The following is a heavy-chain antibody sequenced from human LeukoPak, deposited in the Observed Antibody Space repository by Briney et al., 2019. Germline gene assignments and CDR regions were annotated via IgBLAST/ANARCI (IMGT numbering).Heavy chain of an antibody. CDR1: GFTFNNNA. J-gene: IGHJ3*01. V-gene: IGHV3-23*01. Sequence: RGSLRLSCAASGFTFNNNAMSWVRQSPGKGLEWVSAISGTGGTTYYADSVKGRFTISRDNSKSTVYVQMNSLRAEDTAVYYCVRETTSNYGAFDLWGQGTLVTVSS. CDR3: VRETTSNYGAFDL. D-gene: IGHD3-9*01. CDR2: ISGTGGTT.